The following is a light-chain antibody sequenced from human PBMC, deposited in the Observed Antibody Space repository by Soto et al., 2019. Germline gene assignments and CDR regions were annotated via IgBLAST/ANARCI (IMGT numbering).Light chain of an antibody. CDR2: SNS. CDR3: ASWDANLSGHWV. V-gene: IGLV1-44*01. CDR1: SSNIGSNT. Sequence: QLVLTQPPSASGTPGQRVTISCSGSSSNIGSNTVNWYQQLPGTAPKLLIYSNSQRPSGVPDRFSGSKSGTSASLAISGLQSEDEADYYCASWDANLSGHWVFGGGTKVTVL. J-gene: IGLJ3*02.